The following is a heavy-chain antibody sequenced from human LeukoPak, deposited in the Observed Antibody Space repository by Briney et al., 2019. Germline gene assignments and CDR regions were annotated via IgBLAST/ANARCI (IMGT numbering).Heavy chain of an antibody. CDR2: INPNSGGT. CDR3: ARAPTYYDFWSGYYHYYYGMDV. D-gene: IGHD3-3*01. CDR1: GYTFTGYY. V-gene: IGHV1-2*02. Sequence: ASVKVSCKASGYTFTGYYMHWVRQAPGQGLEWMGWINPNSGGTNYAQKFQGRVTMTRDTSISTAYMELSRLRSDDTAVYYCARAPTYYDFWSGYYHYYYGMDVWGQGTTVTVSS. J-gene: IGHJ6*02.